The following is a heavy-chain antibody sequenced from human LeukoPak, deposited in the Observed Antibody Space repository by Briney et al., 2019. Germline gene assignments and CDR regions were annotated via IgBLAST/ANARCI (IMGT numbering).Heavy chain of an antibody. Sequence: SVKVSCKASGGTFSSYVISWVRQAPGQGLEWMGGIIPIFGTANYAQKFQGRVTITADESTSTAYMELSSLRSEDTAVYYCARGGDIVVVPAAERGWFDPWGQGTLVTVSS. V-gene: IGHV1-69*13. CDR3: ARGGDIVVVPAAERGWFDP. CDR1: GGTFSSYV. CDR2: IIPIFGTA. J-gene: IGHJ5*02. D-gene: IGHD2-2*01.